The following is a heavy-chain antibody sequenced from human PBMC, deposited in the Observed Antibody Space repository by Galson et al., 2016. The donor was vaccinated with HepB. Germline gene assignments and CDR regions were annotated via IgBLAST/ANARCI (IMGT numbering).Heavy chain of an antibody. V-gene: IGHV4-39*07. CDR1: GGSISNDHYY. J-gene: IGHJ4*01. CDR2: SYYGGRT. D-gene: IGHD3-10*01. Sequence: LSLTCTVAGGSISNDHYYWVWVRQPPGRGLEWIASSYYGGRTFYNSTLKSRVTISVDTSKSQFSLKMTSVTAADTAVYFCAALYYDGWGGLDYWGHGTLVTVTS. CDR3: AALYYDGWGGLDY.